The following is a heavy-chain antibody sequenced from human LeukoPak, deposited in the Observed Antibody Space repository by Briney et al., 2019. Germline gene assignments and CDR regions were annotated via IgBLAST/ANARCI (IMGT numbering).Heavy chain of an antibody. CDR3: ARGGRPGVDY. Sequence: SETLSLTCAVYGGSFSGYYWSWIRQPPGKGLEWIGEINHSGSTNYNPSLKSRVAISVDTSKNQFSLKLSSVTAADTAVYYCARGGRPGVDYWGQGTLVTVSS. V-gene: IGHV4-34*01. D-gene: IGHD6-25*01. CDR2: INHSGST. CDR1: GGSFSGYY. J-gene: IGHJ4*02.